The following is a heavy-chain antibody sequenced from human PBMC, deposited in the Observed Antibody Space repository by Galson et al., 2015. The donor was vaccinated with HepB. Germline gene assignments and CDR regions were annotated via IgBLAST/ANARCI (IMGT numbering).Heavy chain of an antibody. CDR1: GVYFSNYG. V-gene: IGHV3-33*03. CDR2: SWYDGSKQ. J-gene: IGHJ5*02. Sequence: SLRLSGVASGVYFSNYGWLGVREAPGEGLEWGGGSWYDGSKQFYADSVKGRFTISRDNSKNTLYLQMNSLTAEDTAMYYCATYSGNNWFDPWGQGSLVIVSS. CDR3: ATYSGNNWFDP. D-gene: IGHD5-12*01.